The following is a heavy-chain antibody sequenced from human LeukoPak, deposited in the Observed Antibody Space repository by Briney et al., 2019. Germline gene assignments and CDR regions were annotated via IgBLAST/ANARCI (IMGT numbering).Heavy chain of an antibody. J-gene: IGHJ3*02. CDR2: IRYDGSNK. V-gene: IGHV3-30*02. Sequence: GGSLGLSCAASGFTFSSYGMHWVRQAPGKGLEWVAFIRYDGSNKYYADSVNIRCTISRDNSKSTLYLQMNSLRAEDTAVLYCAKERFYGAATHAFDIWGQGTMVTVSS. CDR1: GFTFSSYG. CDR3: AKERFYGAATHAFDI. D-gene: IGHD4-17*01.